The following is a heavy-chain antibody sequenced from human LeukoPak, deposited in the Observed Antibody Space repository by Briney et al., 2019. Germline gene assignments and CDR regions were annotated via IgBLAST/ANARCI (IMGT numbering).Heavy chain of an antibody. D-gene: IGHD3-10*01. CDR2: ISYDGSNK. Sequence: GGSLRLSCAASGFTFSSYAMHWVRQAPGKGLEWVAVISYDGSNKYYADSVKGRFTISRDNSKNMLYLQMNSLRAEDTAVYYCARFQTYYYGSGSYGYFDYWGQGTLVTVSS. CDR1: GFTFSSYA. J-gene: IGHJ4*02. CDR3: ARFQTYYYGSGSYGYFDY. V-gene: IGHV3-30*01.